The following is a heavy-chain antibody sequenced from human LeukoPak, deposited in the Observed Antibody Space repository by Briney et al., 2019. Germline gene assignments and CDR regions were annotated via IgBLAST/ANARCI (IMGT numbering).Heavy chain of an antibody. CDR1: GFTVSSNY. CDR2: IYSGGST. CDR3: ARDFTYERFDY. Sequence: GGSLRLSCAASGFTVSSNYMSWVRQAPGKGLEWVSVIYSGGSTYYADSVKGRFTISRDISKNTLYLQMNSLRAEDTAVYYCARDFTYERFDYWGQGTLVTVSS. D-gene: IGHD3-16*01. J-gene: IGHJ4*02. V-gene: IGHV3-66*01.